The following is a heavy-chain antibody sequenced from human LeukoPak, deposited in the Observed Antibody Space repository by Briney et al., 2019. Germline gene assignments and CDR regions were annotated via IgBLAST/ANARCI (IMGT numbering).Heavy chain of an antibody. CDR1: GGSISSGDYY. CDR2: IYYSGST. J-gene: IGHJ6*02. D-gene: IGHD5-12*01. Sequence: SRTLSLTCTVSGGSISSGDYYWSWIRQPPGKGLEWIGYIYYSGSTYYNPSLKSRVTISVDTSKNQFSLKLGSVTAADTAVYYCARGFGYSGYLSAVSYYYGMDVWGQGTTVTVSS. CDR3: ARGFGYSGYLSAVSYYYGMDV. V-gene: IGHV4-30-4*01.